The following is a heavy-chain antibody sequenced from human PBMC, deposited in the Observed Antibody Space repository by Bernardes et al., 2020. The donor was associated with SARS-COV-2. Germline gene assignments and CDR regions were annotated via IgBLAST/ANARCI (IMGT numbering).Heavy chain of an antibody. V-gene: IGHV3-7*04. D-gene: IGHD2-15*01. Sequence: SLRLSCAASGFTFNTHWMGWVRQAPGKGLECVASINQDGSHADYVDSVKGRFTISRDNAKNSLYLQMNGLRVEDTALYYCAGGGGYWGQGALVTVSS. CDR2: INQDGSHA. CDR1: GFTFNTHW. CDR3: AGGGGY. J-gene: IGHJ4*02.